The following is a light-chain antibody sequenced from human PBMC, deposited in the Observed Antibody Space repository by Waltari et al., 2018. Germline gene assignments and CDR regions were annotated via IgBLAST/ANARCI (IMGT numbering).Light chain of an antibody. CDR1: QSIGRN. Sequence: EIVLTQSPGPLSLSPGERATLSCRASQSIGRNLVGYQQKPGQAPRLLIYGASSRAAGIPDMFSGSGSGTDFSLTISRLEPEDFAVYYCQNHERLPAVFGQGTKVEIK. J-gene: IGKJ1*01. V-gene: IGKV3-20*01. CDR3: QNHERLPAV. CDR2: GAS.